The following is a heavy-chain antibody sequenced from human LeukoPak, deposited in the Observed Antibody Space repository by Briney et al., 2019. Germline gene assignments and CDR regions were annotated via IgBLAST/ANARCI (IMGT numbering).Heavy chain of an antibody. CDR1: GFTFSSYG. D-gene: IGHD3-10*01. CDR2: IRYDGSDK. Sequence: GGSLRLSCAASGFTFSSYGMHWVRQAPGKGLEWVAFIRYDGSDKYYADSVKGRFTISRDNSKNTVYLQMSSLRAEDTAVYYCAKDKIGGHYDSGSFLDFDSWGQGTLVTVSS. J-gene: IGHJ4*02. CDR3: AKDKIGGHYDSGSFLDFDS. V-gene: IGHV3-30*02.